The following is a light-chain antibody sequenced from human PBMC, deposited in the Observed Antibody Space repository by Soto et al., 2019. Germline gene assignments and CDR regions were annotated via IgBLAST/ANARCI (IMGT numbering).Light chain of an antibody. CDR2: AAS. CDR3: QQSYSTLFT. V-gene: IGKV1-39*01. J-gene: IGKJ5*01. Sequence: DIQMTQTTSSLSASVGDRVTITCRASQSISSYLNWYQQKPGKAPKLLIYAASSLQSGVPSRFSGSGSGTDFTLTISSLQPEDFATYYCQQSYSTLFTFGQGTLLAVK. CDR1: QSISSY.